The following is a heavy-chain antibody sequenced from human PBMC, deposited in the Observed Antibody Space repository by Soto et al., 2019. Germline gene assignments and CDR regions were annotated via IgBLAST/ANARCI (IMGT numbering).Heavy chain of an antibody. CDR3: AIDSVEYYDYIWWSYRGDAFDI. D-gene: IGHD3-16*02. J-gene: IGHJ3*02. CDR2: IRSSSSTI. CDR1: GFTFSSYS. V-gene: IGHV3-48*01. Sequence: GGSLRLSCAASGFTFSSYSMNWVRQAPGKGLEWVSYIRSSSSTIYYADSVKGRFTISRDNAKNSLYLQMNSLRAEDTAVDYWAIDSVEYYDYIWWSYRGDAFDIWGQGTMVTVSS.